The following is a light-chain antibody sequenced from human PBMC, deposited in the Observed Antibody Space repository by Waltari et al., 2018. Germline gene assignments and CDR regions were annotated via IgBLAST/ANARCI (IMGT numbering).Light chain of an antibody. CDR2: EDS. CDR3: GTWDSSLSGAV. CDR1: SSNIGNNY. Sequence: QSVLTQPPSVSAAPGQRGTIPCSGGSSNIGNNYVSWYRQFPGTAPKLPIYEDSERPSGIPGRFSGSKSGTSATLDITGLQAGDEADYYCGTWDSSLSGAVFGGGTHLTVL. J-gene: IGLJ7*01. V-gene: IGLV1-51*02.